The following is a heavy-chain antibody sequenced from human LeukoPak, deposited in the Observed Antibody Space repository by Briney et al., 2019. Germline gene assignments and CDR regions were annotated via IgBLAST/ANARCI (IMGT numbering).Heavy chain of an antibody. CDR2: VSSSSSYI. V-gene: IGHV3-21*01. CDR3: ARDPSPLVDTAMAYDY. CDR1: GFTFSSYS. D-gene: IGHD5-18*01. Sequence: GGTLRLSCAASGFTFSSYSMNWVRQAPGKGLEWVSSVSSSSSYIYYADSVKGRFTISRDNAKNSLYLQMNSLRAEDTAVYYCARDPSPLVDTAMAYDYWGQGTLVTVSS. J-gene: IGHJ4*02.